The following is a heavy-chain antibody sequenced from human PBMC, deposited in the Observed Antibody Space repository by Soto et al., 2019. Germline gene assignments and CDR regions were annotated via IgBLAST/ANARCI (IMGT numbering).Heavy chain of an antibody. CDR2: INAGNGNT. J-gene: IGHJ6*02. Sequence: ASVKVSCKAXVYTFTNYVIHCVRHAPRQMLECMGWINAGNGNTQYSQMFQGRVTITRDTSASTAYMELSSLRSEDTAVYYCARSITMVRGVLYYGMDVWGQGTTVTV. CDR3: ARSITMVRGVLYYGMDV. CDR1: VYTFTNYV. V-gene: IGHV1-3*01. D-gene: IGHD3-10*01.